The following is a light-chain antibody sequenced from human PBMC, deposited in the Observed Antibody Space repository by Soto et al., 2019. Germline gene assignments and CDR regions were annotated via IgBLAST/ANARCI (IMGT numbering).Light chain of an antibody. CDR1: QSVSSNY. V-gene: IGKV3-20*01. J-gene: IGKJ1*01. CDR3: YQYGSTPPT. CDR2: RAS. Sequence: IVLTQSPGTLSLSPWERSTLSCRASQSVSSNYLAWYQQKPGQTPKVLIYRASTRATGIPDRFSGSGSGTDFTLTISRLEPEDFVVFYCYQYGSTPPTFGQGTKVDNK.